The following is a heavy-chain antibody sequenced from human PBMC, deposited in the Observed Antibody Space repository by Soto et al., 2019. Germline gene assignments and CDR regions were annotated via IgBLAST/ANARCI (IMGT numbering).Heavy chain of an antibody. V-gene: IGHV3-23*01. D-gene: IGHD2-2*01. Sequence: PGGSLRLSCAASGFTFSSYAMSWVRQAPGKGLEWVSAISGSGGSTYYADSVKGRFTISRDNSKNTLYLQMNSLRAEDTAVYYCAKDGSDCSSTSCLGPGAFDYWGQGTLVTVS. CDR1: GFTFSSYA. J-gene: IGHJ4*02. CDR2: ISGSGGST. CDR3: AKDGSDCSSTSCLGPGAFDY.